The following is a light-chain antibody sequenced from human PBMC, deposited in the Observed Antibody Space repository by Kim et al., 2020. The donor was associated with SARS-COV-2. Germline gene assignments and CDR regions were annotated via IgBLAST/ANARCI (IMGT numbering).Light chain of an antibody. CDR3: QQSYSAPLT. V-gene: IGKV4-1*01. CDR2: WAS. CDR1: QSVLFTSDNENY. J-gene: IGKJ4*01. Sequence: DIVMTQSPDSLAVSLGERATINCKSSQSVLFTSDNENYLAWYQQKPGQPPKLLIYWASTRESGVPDRFSGSGSGTDFTLSISSLQAEDVAVYYCQQSYSAPLTFGGGTKLEI.